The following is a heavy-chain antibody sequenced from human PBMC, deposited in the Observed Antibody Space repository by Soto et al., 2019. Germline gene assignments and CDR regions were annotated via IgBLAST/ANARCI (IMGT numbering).Heavy chain of an antibody. J-gene: IGHJ5*02. D-gene: IGHD4-17*01. V-gene: IGHV3-74*01. CDR2: INGDGSNA. CDR1: GFTFSDYW. Sequence: EVQLVESGGGLVQPGGSLRLYCAASGFTFSDYWMHWVRQVPGKGLVWLSRINGDGSNANYADYVRGRFTISRDNDNNTLNLQMNSLRAEDTAVYYCVRSMTTLTIDWLDPWGQGTQVTVFS. CDR3: VRSMTTLTIDWLDP.